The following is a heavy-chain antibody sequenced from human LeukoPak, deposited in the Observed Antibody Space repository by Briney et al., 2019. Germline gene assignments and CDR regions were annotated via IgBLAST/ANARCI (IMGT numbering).Heavy chain of an antibody. V-gene: IGHV4-39*07. J-gene: IGHJ6*02. Sequence: SETLSLTCTVSGGSISSSSYYWGWIRQPPGKGLEWIGSIYYSGSTYYNPSLKSRVTISVDTSKNQFSLKLSSVTAADTAVYYCARDQVQRDGSGSNYYYGMDVWGQGTTVTVSS. CDR1: GGSISSSSYY. D-gene: IGHD3-22*01. CDR3: ARDQVQRDGSGSNYYYGMDV. CDR2: IYYSGST.